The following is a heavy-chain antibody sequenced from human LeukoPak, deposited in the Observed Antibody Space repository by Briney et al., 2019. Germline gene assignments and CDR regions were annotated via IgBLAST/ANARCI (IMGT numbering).Heavy chain of an antibody. D-gene: IGHD3-10*01. Sequence: SVKVSCKASGYTFTSYGISWVRQAPGQGLEWMGGIIPIFGTANYAQKFQGRVTITADESTSTAYMELSSLRSEDTAVYYCARDSRRFGELLPDYWGQGTLVTVSS. CDR1: GYTFTSYG. CDR3: ARDSRRFGELLPDY. CDR2: IIPIFGTA. J-gene: IGHJ4*02. V-gene: IGHV1-69*13.